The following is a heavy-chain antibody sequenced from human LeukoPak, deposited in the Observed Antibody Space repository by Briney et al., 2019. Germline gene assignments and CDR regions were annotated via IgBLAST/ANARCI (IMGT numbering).Heavy chain of an antibody. CDR1: VYSFTAHY. D-gene: IGHD5-18*01. Sequence: ASVKVSCKASVYSFTAHYFHWVRQATGQGLECMGWIDPNSGDTNYAQKFQGWVTMTRDTSISTIYVELTRLKSNDTAVYYCARDPTLWSGYDMDLWGQGTTVTVSS. CDR2: IDPNSGDT. CDR3: ARDPTLWSGYDMDL. J-gene: IGHJ6*02. V-gene: IGHV1-2*04.